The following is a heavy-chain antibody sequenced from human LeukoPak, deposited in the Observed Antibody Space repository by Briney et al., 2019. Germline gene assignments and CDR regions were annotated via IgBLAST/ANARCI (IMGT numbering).Heavy chain of an antibody. Sequence: GRSLSLSCAVSGFTFSSYAMNWVRHAPGKGLELVAGSSSGDRPFHAESVKGRFTISRDKSKDTLYLQMNSLRAEDTAVYYCAKDATASPYFHWFDNWGQGTQVIVSS. V-gene: IGHV3-23*01. D-gene: IGHD3-9*01. J-gene: IGHJ4*02. CDR2: SSSGDRP. CDR1: GFTFSSYA. CDR3: AKDATASPYFHWFDN.